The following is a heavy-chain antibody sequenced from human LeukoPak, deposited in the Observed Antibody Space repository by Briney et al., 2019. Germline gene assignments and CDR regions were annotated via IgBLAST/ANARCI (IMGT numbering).Heavy chain of an antibody. Sequence: PGGSLRLSCAASGFTFSSYAMSWVRQAPGKGLEWVSAISGSGGSTYYADSVKGRFTISRDNSKNTLYLQMNSLRAEDTAVYYCAKVGDFWSGYNKGAFDYWGQGTLVTVSS. CDR3: AKVGDFWSGYNKGAFDY. V-gene: IGHV3-23*01. J-gene: IGHJ4*02. D-gene: IGHD3-3*01. CDR2: ISGSGGST. CDR1: GFTFSSYA.